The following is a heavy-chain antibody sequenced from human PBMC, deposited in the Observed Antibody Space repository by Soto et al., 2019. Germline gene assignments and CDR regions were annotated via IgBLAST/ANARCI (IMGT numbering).Heavy chain of an antibody. CDR1: GFSLSTSGVG. Sequence: QITLKESGPTLVKPTQTLTLTCTFSGFSLSTSGVGVGWIRQPPGKALEWLALIYWADDKRYSPSLKSRLTITKDTAQHQVVLTMTNMDTVDTSTYHCANTQDIVLVPAAHSFVYWGQGTLVTVSS. CDR2: IYWADDK. CDR3: ANTQDIVLVPAAHSFVY. J-gene: IGHJ4*02. V-gene: IGHV2-5*02. D-gene: IGHD2-2*01.